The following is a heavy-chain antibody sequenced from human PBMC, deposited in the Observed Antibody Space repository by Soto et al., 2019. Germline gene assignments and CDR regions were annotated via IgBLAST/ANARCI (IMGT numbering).Heavy chain of an antibody. V-gene: IGHV4-59*02. J-gene: IGHJ4*02. CDR3: ARGQTNIWYFDH. CDR1: GGSGSGYH. CDR2: IYHSGTT. Sequence: QVQLQESGPRLVKPSETLSLTCTVSGGSGSGYHWNWVRQPPGKTLEWIGHIYHSGTTNYNPSLKSRITISIETSKNQFSLKMNSVTAADTAVYYCARGQTNIWYFDHWGQGTLVTVSS.